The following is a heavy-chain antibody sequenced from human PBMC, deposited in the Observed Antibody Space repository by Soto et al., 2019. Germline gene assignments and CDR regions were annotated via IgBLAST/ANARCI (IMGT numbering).Heavy chain of an antibody. V-gene: IGHV4-61*01. CDR3: ARDQGIAVAVFDY. D-gene: IGHD6-19*01. J-gene: IGHJ4*02. Sequence: QVQLQESGPGLVKPSETLSLTCTVSGGSVTGASYYWSWIRQPPGKGLEWIGYIYYSGSTNYNPYLKSRVTISVDTSKNQISLKLNSVTAADTAVYYCARDQGIAVAVFDYWGQGTLVTVSS. CDR2: IYYSGST. CDR1: GGSVTGASYY.